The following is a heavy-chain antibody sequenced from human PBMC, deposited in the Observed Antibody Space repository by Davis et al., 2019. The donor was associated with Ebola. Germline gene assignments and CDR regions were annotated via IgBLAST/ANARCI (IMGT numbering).Heavy chain of an antibody. J-gene: IGHJ6*02. CDR1: GFTFSTYS. V-gene: IGHV3-48*04. D-gene: IGHD2-2*01. CDR3: AREDIVVVPAARTWGYYYYGMDV. Sequence: GGSLRLSCAASGFTFSTYSMNWVRQAPGKGLEWVSYISSSSSTIYYADSVKGRFTISRDNAKNSLYLQMNSLRAEDTAVYYCAREDIVVVPAARTWGYYYYGMDVWGQGTTVTVSS. CDR2: ISSSSSTI.